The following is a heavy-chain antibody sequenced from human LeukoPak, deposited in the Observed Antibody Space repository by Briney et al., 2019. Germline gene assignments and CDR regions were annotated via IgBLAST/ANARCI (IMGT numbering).Heavy chain of an antibody. CDR3: ARAPSYYDILTGYGN. Sequence: GASVKVSCKASGGTFSSYAISWVRQAPGQGLEWMGGIIPIFGTANYAQKFQGRVTITADESTSTAYMELSSLRSEDTAVYYCARAPSYYDILTGYGNWGQGTLVTVSS. D-gene: IGHD3-9*01. CDR2: IIPIFGTA. V-gene: IGHV1-69*01. J-gene: IGHJ4*02. CDR1: GGTFSSYA.